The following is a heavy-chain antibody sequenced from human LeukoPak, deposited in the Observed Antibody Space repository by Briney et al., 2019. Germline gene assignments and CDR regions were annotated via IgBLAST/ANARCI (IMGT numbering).Heavy chain of an antibody. CDR1: GFTFSSYS. V-gene: IGHV3-21*01. J-gene: IGHJ4*02. CDR3: ARDRALGIAAAGQDC. CDR2: ISSSSSYI. D-gene: IGHD6-13*01. Sequence: GGSLRLSCAASGFTFSSYSMNWVRQAPGKGLEWVSSISSSSSYIYYADSVKGRFTISRDNAKNSLYLQMNSLRAEDTAVYYCARDRALGIAAAGQDCWGQGTLVTVSS.